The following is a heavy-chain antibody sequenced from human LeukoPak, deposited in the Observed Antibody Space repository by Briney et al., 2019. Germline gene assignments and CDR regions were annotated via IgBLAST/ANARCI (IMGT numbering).Heavy chain of an antibody. CDR2: IYYTGNT. CDR1: GDSITNYF. Sequence: PSETLSLTCTVSGDSITNYFWSWIRQPPGQGLEWIGYIYYTGNTNYKPSLKSRVTMSVDTSTNQFSLRLRSVTAADTAVYYCARGRVAYSPYYFDYWGRGTLVTVSS. CDR3: ARGRVAYSPYYFDY. D-gene: IGHD2-15*01. V-gene: IGHV4-59*01. J-gene: IGHJ4*02.